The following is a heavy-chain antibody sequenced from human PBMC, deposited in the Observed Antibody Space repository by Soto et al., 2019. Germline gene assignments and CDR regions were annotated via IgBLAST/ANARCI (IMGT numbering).Heavy chain of an antibody. CDR3: AKEKSSSGWYRHYFDY. Sequence: GGSLRLSCAASGFTFSSYGMHWVRQAPGKGLEWVAVISYDGSNKYYADSVKGRFTISRDNSKNTLYLQMNSLRAEDTAVYYCAKEKSSSGWYRHYFDYWGQGTLVTVSS. CDR2: ISYDGSNK. CDR1: GFTFSSYG. J-gene: IGHJ4*02. V-gene: IGHV3-30*18. D-gene: IGHD6-19*01.